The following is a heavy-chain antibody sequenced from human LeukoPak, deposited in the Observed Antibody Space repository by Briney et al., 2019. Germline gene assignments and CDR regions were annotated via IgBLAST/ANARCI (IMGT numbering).Heavy chain of an antibody. D-gene: IGHD2-15*01. CDR2: ISGSGGST. Sequence: GGSLRLSCAASGFTFSSYAMSWVRQDPGEGMEWVSAISGSGGSTYYADTVKGRFTISRDNSKNTLYLQMNSLRAEDTAVYYCVKVSAVAAPYYFDYWGQGTLVTVSS. V-gene: IGHV3-23*01. CDR3: VKVSAVAAPYYFDY. J-gene: IGHJ4*02. CDR1: GFTFSSYA.